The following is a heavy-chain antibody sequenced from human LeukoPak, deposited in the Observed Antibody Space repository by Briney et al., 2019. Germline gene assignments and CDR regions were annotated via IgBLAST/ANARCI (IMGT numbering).Heavy chain of an antibody. D-gene: IGHD4-17*01. V-gene: IGHV1-24*01. CDR2: FDPEDGET. CDR3: AADYGDYERRFDY. CDR1: GYTLTELS. J-gene: IGHJ4*02. Sequence: ASVKVSCKASGYTLTELSMHWVRQAPGKGLEWMGGFDPEDGETIYAQKFQGRVTMTEDTSTDTAYMELSSLRSEDAAVYYCAADYGDYERRFDYWGQGTLVTVSS.